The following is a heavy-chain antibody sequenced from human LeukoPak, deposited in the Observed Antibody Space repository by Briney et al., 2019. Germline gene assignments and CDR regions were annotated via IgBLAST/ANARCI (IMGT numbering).Heavy chain of an antibody. CDR2: ISYDGSNK. V-gene: IGHV3-30*18. Sequence: PGRSLTLSCAASGFTFSSYGMHWVRQAPGKGLEWVAVISYDGSNKYYADSVKGRFTISRDNSKNTLYLQMNSLRAEDTAVYYCAKEIFSPRHGMDVWGKGTTVTVSS. CDR3: AKEIFSPRHGMDV. D-gene: IGHD2-15*01. CDR1: GFTFSSYG. J-gene: IGHJ6*04.